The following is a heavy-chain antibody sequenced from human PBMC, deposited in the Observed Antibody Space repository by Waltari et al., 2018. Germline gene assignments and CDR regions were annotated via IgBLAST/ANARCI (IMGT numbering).Heavy chain of an antibody. Sequence: EEQLVESGGGLAQPGESLRLSCAASGFPFSRYWMDWVRQAPGKGLVWVSRISSDGSSTTYADSVKGRFTISRDNAKNTLYVQMNRLRAEDTAEYYCARVATKTYSSPVPGRPYYYGMDVWGQGTTVTVSS. V-gene: IGHV3-74*01. J-gene: IGHJ6*02. CDR1: GFPFSRYW. CDR3: ARVATKTYSSPVPGRPYYYGMDV. D-gene: IGHD3-22*01. CDR2: ISSDGSST.